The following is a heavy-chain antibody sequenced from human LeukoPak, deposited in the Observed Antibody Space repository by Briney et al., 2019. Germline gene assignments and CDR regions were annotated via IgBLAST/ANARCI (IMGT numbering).Heavy chain of an antibody. Sequence: PSETLSLTCTVSGGSVSSPGYYWTWIRQYPGKGLEWIGYIYYSGSTYYNPSLKSRITISLDTSKNQFSLKLNSVTAADTAVYFCARDHSDNDDLFDIWGQGTMVTVSS. D-gene: IGHD3/OR15-3a*01. CDR1: GGSVSSPGYY. CDR2: IYYSGST. J-gene: IGHJ3*02. V-gene: IGHV4-31*03. CDR3: ARDHSDNDDLFDI.